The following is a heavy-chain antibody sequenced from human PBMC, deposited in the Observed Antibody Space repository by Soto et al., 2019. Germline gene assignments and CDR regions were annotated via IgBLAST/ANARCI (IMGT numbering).Heavy chain of an antibody. CDR2: INHSGST. D-gene: IGHD6-13*01. J-gene: IGHJ4*02. CDR3: ARPAIPAAVSAFDY. CDR1: GGSFSGYY. V-gene: IGHV4-34*01. Sequence: SETLSLTCAVYGGSFSGYYWSWIRQSPGKGLEWIGEINHSGSTNYNPSLKSRVTISLDTSKNQFSLNLNSVTAADTAVYYCARPAIPAAVSAFDYWGQGTLVTVSS.